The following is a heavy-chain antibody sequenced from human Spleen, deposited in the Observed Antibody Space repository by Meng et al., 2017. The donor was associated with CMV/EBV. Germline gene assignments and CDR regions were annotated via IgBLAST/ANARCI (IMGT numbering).Heavy chain of an antibody. CDR2: ISSSRSYI. CDR1: GFTLSTFS. Sequence: LSLTCAASGFTLSTFSMNWVRQAPGKGLEWVSSISSSRSYIHYGDSVKGRFTISRDNAENSLYLQMNSLRAEDTALYFCARERLYQPLWGDAFDIWGQGTMVTVSS. D-gene: IGHD2-2*01. J-gene: IGHJ3*02. V-gene: IGHV3-21*01. CDR3: ARERLYQPLWGDAFDI.